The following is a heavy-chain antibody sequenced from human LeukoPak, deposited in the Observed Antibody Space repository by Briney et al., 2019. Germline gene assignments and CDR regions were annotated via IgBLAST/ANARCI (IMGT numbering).Heavy chain of an antibody. CDR3: AKDKAYYYGSGSSSDY. J-gene: IGHJ4*02. V-gene: IGHV3-30*18. D-gene: IGHD3-10*01. Sequence: QPGGSLRLSCAASGFTFSSYGMHWVRQAPGKGLEWVAVISYDGSNKYYADSVKGRFTISRDNSKNTLYLQMNSLRAEDTAVYYCAKDKAYYYGSGSSSDYWGQGTLVTVSS. CDR2: ISYDGSNK. CDR1: GFTFSSYG.